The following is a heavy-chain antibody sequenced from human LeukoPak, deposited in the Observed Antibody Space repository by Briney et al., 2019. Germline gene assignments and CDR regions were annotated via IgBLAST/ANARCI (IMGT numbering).Heavy chain of an antibody. Sequence: SETLSLTCAVSGGSISSSNWWSWVRQPPGKGLEWIGEIYHSGSTNYNPSLKSRVTISGDKSKNHFSLKLSSVTAADTAVYYCARPFKYSSSWYFDYWGQGTLVTVSS. CDR2: IYHSGST. CDR1: GGSISSSNW. J-gene: IGHJ4*02. D-gene: IGHD6-13*01. CDR3: ARPFKYSSSWYFDY. V-gene: IGHV4-4*02.